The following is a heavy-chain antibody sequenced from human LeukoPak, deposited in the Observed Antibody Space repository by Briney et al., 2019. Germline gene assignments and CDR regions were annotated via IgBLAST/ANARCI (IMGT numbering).Heavy chain of an antibody. Sequence: GGSLRLSCAASGFSFDTHGMHWVRQAPGKGLEWVAVIRYDGSKKYYADSVKGRFTISRDNSKKSLFLQMNSLRAEDTALYYCARDVFADSSGGSFDFWGQGTLVTVSS. V-gene: IGHV3-33*01. CDR2: IRYDGSKK. CDR3: ARDVFADSSGGSFDF. D-gene: IGHD3-16*01. CDR1: GFSFDTHG. J-gene: IGHJ4*02.